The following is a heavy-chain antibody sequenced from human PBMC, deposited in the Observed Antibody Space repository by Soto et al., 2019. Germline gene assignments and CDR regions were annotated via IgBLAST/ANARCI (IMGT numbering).Heavy chain of an antibody. J-gene: IGHJ6*02. CDR2: ISSSSSYI. Sequence: EVQLVESGGGLVKPGGSLRLSCAASGFTFSSYSMNWVRQAPGKGLEWVSSISSSSSYIYYADSVKGRFTISRDNAKNSLDMQMNSLRAEDTAVYYCARVRYSSRWLLRGMDVWGQGTTVTVSS. CDR3: ARVRYSSRWLLRGMDV. CDR1: GFTFSSYS. V-gene: IGHV3-21*01. D-gene: IGHD6-13*01.